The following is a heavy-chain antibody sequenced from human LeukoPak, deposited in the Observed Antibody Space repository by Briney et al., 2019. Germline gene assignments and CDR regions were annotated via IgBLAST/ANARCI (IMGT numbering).Heavy chain of an antibody. Sequence: GGSLRLSCSPSGLTFSSYAMSWLRQAPGKGLEWVSAISVSSGHTYYADSVKGPFTLSRDNSKNTLYLQMNSLRAEDTAVYYCAKVGFSEMEWLLYSDHWGQGTLVTVSS. CDR2: ISVSSGHT. CDR3: AKVGFSEMEWLLYSDH. V-gene: IGHV3-23*01. CDR1: GLTFSSYA. J-gene: IGHJ4*02. D-gene: IGHD3-3*01.